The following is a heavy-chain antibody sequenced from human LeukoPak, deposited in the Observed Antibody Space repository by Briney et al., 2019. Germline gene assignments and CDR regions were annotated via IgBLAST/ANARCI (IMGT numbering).Heavy chain of an antibody. CDR3: AKTTGGNAYDYIDY. Sequence: GGSLRLSCAASGFTFSSYGMNWVRQAPGKGLEGVSATSGSGSSPNYSDSVKGRFTISRDNSKNTLYLQMNSLRAEDTAVYYCAKTTGGNAYDYIDYWGQGTLVTVSS. CDR1: GFTFSSYG. CDR2: TSGSGSSP. J-gene: IGHJ4*02. V-gene: IGHV3-23*01. D-gene: IGHD4-23*01.